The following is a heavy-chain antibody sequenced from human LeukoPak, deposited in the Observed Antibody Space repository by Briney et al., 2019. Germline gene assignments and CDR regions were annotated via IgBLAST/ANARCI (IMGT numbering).Heavy chain of an antibody. CDR1: GGSLSSYY. CDR3: AREINWGRGTYYFDY. CDR2: IYTSGST. V-gene: IGHV4-4*07. J-gene: IGHJ4*02. Sequence: PSETLSLTCTVSGGSLSSYYWSWIRQPAGKGLEWIGRIYTSGSTNYSPSLKSRVTMSVDTSKNQFSLKLSSVTAADTAVYYCAREINWGRGTYYFDYWGQGTLVTVSS. D-gene: IGHD7-27*01.